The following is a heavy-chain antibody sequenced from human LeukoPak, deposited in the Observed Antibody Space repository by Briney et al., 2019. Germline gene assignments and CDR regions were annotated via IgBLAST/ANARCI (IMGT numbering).Heavy chain of an antibody. Sequence: SETLSLTCTVSGGSISSSSYFWGWIRQPPGKGLEWIGNIYTSGSTYYNPSLKSRVTLSVDTSENQFFLKLTSVTAADTAVYYCACPASRVYYDSSGYYPGYFDYWGQGTLVSVSS. CDR1: GGSISSSSYF. V-gene: IGHV4-39*01. J-gene: IGHJ4*02. D-gene: IGHD3-22*01. CDR3: ACPASRVYYDSSGYYPGYFDY. CDR2: IYTSGST.